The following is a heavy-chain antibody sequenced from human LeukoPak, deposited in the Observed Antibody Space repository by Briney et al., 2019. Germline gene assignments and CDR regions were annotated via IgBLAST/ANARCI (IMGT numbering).Heavy chain of an antibody. CDR1: GFTFSNAW. CDR2: INQDGSEK. D-gene: IGHD3-10*01. V-gene: IGHV3-7*01. J-gene: IGHJ4*02. Sequence: GGSLRLSCAASGFTFSNAWMSWVRQAPGKGLEWVANINQDGSEKYYVDSVKGRFTISRDNAKNSLFLQMDSLRAEDTAVYYCARDLAGHYYGSGSSFDYWGQGTLVTVS. CDR3: ARDLAGHYYGSGSSFDY.